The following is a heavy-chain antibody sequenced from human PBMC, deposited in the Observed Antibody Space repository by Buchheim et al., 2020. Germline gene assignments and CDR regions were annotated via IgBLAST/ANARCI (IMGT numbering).Heavy chain of an antibody. CDR3: ARAKSLLNAHFHGSGGARGLDV. CDR2: IGPTGSPI. V-gene: IGHV3-48*03. Sequence: VQLVESGGGLVQPGGSLRLSCAASGFTFSSFEMNWVRQAPGKGLEWVSYIGPTGSPIYYADSVEGRFPISREQARNYLFLQVNSLRAEDTAIYYCARAKSLLNAHFHGSGGARGLDVWGQGTT. CDR1: GFTFSSFE. D-gene: IGHD3-10*01. J-gene: IGHJ6*02.